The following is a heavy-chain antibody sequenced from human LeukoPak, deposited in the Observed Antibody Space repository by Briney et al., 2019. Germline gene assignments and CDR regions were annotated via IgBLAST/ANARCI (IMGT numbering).Heavy chain of an antibody. J-gene: IGHJ4*02. CDR3: ARDNAPSGPKLPGDY. D-gene: IGHD1-14*01. V-gene: IGHV1-18*01. CDR2: ISAYNGNT. CDR1: GYTFTSYG. Sequence: GASVKVSCKASGYTFTSYGISWVRQAPGQGLEWMGWISAYNGNTNYAQKLQGRVTMTTDTSTSTAYMELRSLRSDDTAVYYCARDNAPSGPKLPGDYWGQGTLVTVSS.